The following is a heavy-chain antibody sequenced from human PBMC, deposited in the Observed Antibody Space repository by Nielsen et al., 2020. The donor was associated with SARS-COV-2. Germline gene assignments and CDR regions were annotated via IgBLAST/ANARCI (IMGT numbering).Heavy chain of an antibody. D-gene: IGHD5-18*01. J-gene: IGHJ5*01. Sequence: SETLSLTCTVSGGSISSSSYYWGWIRQPPGKGLEWIGSIYYSGSTYYNPSLKSRVTISVDTSKNQFSLKLSSVTAADTAVYYCARVVDTAMVTHWFDYWGQGTLVTVSS. CDR2: IYYSGST. V-gene: IGHV4-39*01. CDR3: ARVVDTAMVTHWFDY. CDR1: GGSISSSSYY.